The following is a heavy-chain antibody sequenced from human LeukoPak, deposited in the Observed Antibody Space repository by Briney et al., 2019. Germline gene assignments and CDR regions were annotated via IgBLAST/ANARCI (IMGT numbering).Heavy chain of an antibody. D-gene: IGHD3-10*01. CDR1: GFTFSSYA. Sequence: PGRSLRPSCAASGFTFSSYAMHWVRQAPGKGLEWVAVISYDGSNKYYADSVKGRFTISRDNSKNTLYLQMNSLRAEDTAVYYCARDKGYYGSGENDYWGQGTLVTVSS. CDR3: ARDKGYYGSGENDY. V-gene: IGHV3-30-3*01. J-gene: IGHJ4*02. CDR2: ISYDGSNK.